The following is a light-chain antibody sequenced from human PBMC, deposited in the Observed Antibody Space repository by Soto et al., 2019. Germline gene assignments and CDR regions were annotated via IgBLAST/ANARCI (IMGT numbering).Light chain of an antibody. V-gene: IGLV2-14*01. J-gene: IGLJ1*01. CDR3: SSYSSSSTYV. CDR2: EVS. CDR1: SSDVGGYNY. Sequence: QSALTQPASVSGSPGQSITISCTGTSSDVGGYNYVSWYQQHPGKAPKLMIYEVSNRPSGVSNRFSGSKSGNTASLTIPGLQGEDEAVYYCSSYSSSSTYVFGTGTKLTVL.